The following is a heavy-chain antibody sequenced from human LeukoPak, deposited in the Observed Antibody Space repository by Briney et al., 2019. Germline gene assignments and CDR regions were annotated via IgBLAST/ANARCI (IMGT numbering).Heavy chain of an antibody. CDR1: GGSISGYL. J-gene: IGHJ6*04. CDR2: IYYRGNT. CDR3: ARHADIAAYREGLDV. V-gene: IGHV4-59*01. D-gene: IGHD2-15*01. Sequence: SETLSLTCTVSGGSISGYLWSWIRQPPGEGLEWIGYIYYRGNTIYNLSLKSRATISVDTSKNLFSLELTSVTAADTAVYYCARHADIAAYREGLDVWGKGTTVTVSS.